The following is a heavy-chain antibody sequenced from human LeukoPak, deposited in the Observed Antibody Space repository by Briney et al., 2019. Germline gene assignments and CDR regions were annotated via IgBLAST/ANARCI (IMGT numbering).Heavy chain of an antibody. D-gene: IGHD3-10*01. Sequence: SETLSLTCTVSGGSVSSGDYYWSWIRQPPGKGLEWIGSIYYSGSTYYNPSLKSRVTITVDTSKNQFSLKLSSVTAADTAVYYCVSQLHKYYNYYGMDVWGQGTTVTVSS. CDR2: IYYSGST. CDR3: VSQLHKYYNYYGMDV. CDR1: GGSVSSGDYY. V-gene: IGHV4-39*01. J-gene: IGHJ6*02.